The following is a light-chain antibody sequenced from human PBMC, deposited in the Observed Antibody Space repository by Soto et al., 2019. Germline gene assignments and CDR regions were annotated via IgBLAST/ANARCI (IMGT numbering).Light chain of an antibody. CDR1: SSDVGGYNY. CDR2: DVN. V-gene: IGLV2-14*03. J-gene: IGLJ2*01. Sequence: QSVLTQPASGAGSPGQSITISCAGTSSDVGGYNYVSWYQQHPGKVPRLIISDVNKRPSGVSDRFSGSKSGNTASLTISGLQAEDEADYYCASFTRSVTVVFGGGTKLTVL. CDR3: ASFTRSVTVV.